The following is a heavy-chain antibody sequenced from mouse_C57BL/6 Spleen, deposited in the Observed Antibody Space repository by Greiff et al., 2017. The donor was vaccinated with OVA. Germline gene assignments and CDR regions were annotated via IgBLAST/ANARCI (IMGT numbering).Heavy chain of an antibody. D-gene: IGHD2-5*01. Sequence: VQLKESGPELVKPGASVKIPCKASGYTFTDYNMDWVKQSHGKSLEWIGDINPNNGGTIYNQKFKGKATLTVDKSSSTAYMELRSLTSEDTAVYYCARTSGSNYRGFDYWGQGTTLTVSS. CDR2: INPNNGGT. V-gene: IGHV1-18*01. CDR1: GYTFTDYN. CDR3: ARTSGSNYRGFDY. J-gene: IGHJ2*01.